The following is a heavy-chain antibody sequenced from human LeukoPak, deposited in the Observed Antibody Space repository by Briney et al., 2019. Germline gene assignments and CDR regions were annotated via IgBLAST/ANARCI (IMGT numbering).Heavy chain of an antibody. CDR2: ISWNSGSI. Sequence: GGSLRLSCAASGFTFDDYAMHWVWQVPGKGLEWVSGISWNSGSIGYADSVKGRFTISRDNAKNSLYLHMNSLSAEDTALYYCAKGKKITVAGLFDCWGQGTLVTVSS. CDR3: AKGKKITVAGLFDC. D-gene: IGHD6-19*01. CDR1: GFTFDDYA. V-gene: IGHV3-9*01. J-gene: IGHJ4*02.